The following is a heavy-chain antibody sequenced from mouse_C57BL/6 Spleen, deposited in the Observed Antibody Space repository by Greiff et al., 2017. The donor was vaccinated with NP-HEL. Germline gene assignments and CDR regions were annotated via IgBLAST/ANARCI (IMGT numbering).Heavy chain of an antibody. J-gene: IGHJ3*01. Sequence: VMLVEPGAELVKPGASVKISCKASGYAFSSYWMNWVKQRPGKGLEWIGQIYPGDGDTNYNGKFKGKATLTADKSSSTAYMQLSSLTSEDSAVYFCARGGGYDGWGFAYWGQGTLVTVSA. CDR1: GYAFSSYW. V-gene: IGHV1-80*01. CDR2: IYPGDGDT. CDR3: ARGGGYDGWGFAY. D-gene: IGHD2-2*01.